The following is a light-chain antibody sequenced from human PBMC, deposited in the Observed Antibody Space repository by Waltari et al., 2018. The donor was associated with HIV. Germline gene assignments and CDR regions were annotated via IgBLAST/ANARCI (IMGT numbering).Light chain of an antibody. CDR1: SRDVGGYNY. V-gene: IGLV2-11*01. Sequence: QSALTQPRSVSGSPGQSVTISCNGTSRDVGGYNYVSWYQQHPGKAPKLIIYDFSKRPSGVPDRFSGSKSGNTASLTISGLQAEDEADYYCCSYAGSYRGVFGGGTKLTAL. CDR3: CSYAGSYRGV. J-gene: IGLJ2*01. CDR2: DFS.